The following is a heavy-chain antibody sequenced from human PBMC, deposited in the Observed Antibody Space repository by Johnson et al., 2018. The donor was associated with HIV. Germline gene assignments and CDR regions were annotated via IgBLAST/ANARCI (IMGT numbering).Heavy chain of an antibody. V-gene: IGHV3-33*01. J-gene: IGHJ3*02. CDR3: ARGKKQWLDEDAFDM. Sequence: QVQLVESGGGVVQPGGSMRLSCAASGFTFRSYGMHWVRQAPGKGLEWVAVVWSDGNNRYYADSVKGRFTISRDNPKNTLYLQMNSLRAEDTAVYYCARGKKQWLDEDAFDMWGQGTMVTVSS. CDR2: VWSDGNNR. D-gene: IGHD6-19*01. CDR1: GFTFRSYG.